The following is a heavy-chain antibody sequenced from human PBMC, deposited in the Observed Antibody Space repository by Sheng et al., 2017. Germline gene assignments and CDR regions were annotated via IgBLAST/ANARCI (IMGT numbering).Heavy chain of an antibody. J-gene: IGHJ4*02. CDR2: ISGTGEKI. Sequence: EVQLLESGGGFVQPGGSLRLSCAASGFPFSMFAMSWVRQAPGKGLEWVSTISGTGEKIWDADSVKGRFTISRDNSKNTLYLQMNSLRAEDTAVYYCAKGENSLVAGMMEWGQGTLVTVSS. D-gene: IGHD2-21*01. CDR1: GFPFSMFA. V-gene: IGHV3-23*01. CDR3: AKGENSLVAGMME.